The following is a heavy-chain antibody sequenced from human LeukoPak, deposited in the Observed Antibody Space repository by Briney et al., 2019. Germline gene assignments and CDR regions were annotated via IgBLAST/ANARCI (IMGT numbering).Heavy chain of an antibody. CDR1: GFTFSSYW. CDR3: AKGVYSYPS. Sequence: GRTLRLSCAASGFTFSSYWMTWVCQAPGKGLQWVANIKADGSEIYYVDSVKGRFTISRDNAKNSLYLQMNSLRAEDTALYYCAKGVYSYPSWGQGTLVTVSS. V-gene: IGHV3-7*01. CDR2: IKADGSEI. J-gene: IGHJ5*02. D-gene: IGHD3-16*01.